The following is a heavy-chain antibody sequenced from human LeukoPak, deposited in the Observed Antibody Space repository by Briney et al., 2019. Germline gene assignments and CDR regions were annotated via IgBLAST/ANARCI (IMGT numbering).Heavy chain of an antibody. Sequence: SSETLSLTCAVYGGSFSGYYWSWIRQPPGKGLEWIGEINHSGSTNYNPSLKSRVTISVDTSKNQFSLKLSSVTAADTAVYYCARVTANFGWFDPWSQGTLVTVSS. CDR2: INHSGST. V-gene: IGHV4-34*01. CDR3: ARVTANFGWFDP. J-gene: IGHJ5*02. D-gene: IGHD2-21*02. CDR1: GGSFSGYY.